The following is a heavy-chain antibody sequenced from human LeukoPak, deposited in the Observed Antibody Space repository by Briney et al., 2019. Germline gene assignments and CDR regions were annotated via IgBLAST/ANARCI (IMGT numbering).Heavy chain of an antibody. J-gene: IGHJ4*02. CDR2: INHSGST. CDR1: GGSFSGYY. CDR3: ARGHPVVAATHWDY. V-gene: IGHV4-34*01. D-gene: IGHD2-15*01. Sequence: KPSETLSLTCAVYGGSFSGYYWSWIRQPPGKGLEWMGEINHSGSTNYNPSLKSRVTISVDTSKNQFSLKLSSVTAADTAVYYCARGHPVVAATHWDYWGQGTLVTVSS.